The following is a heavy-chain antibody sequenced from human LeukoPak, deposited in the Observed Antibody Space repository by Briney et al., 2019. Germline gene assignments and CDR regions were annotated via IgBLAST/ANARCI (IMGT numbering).Heavy chain of an antibody. CDR3: AKGVVVVPAANKHSGYFDF. Sequence: GSLRLSCAASGFPLSNYAMSRVRQAPGKGLGSVSDIRGSCGSTYYADSVKGSFTISRDNSKNTLYLQMNSLRAEDTAVYSCAKGVVVVPAANKHSGYFDFWGQGTLVTVSS. CDR1: GFPLSNYA. CDR2: IRGSCGST. V-gene: IGHV3-23*01. J-gene: IGHJ4*02. D-gene: IGHD2-2*01.